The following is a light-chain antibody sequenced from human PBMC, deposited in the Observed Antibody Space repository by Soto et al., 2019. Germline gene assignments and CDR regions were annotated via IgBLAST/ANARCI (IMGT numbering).Light chain of an antibody. Sequence: SALTQPASVSGSPGQSITISCTGTSSDVGGYNYVSWYQQYPGKAPKLMIYHVSNRPSGVSNRFSGSKSGNSASLTISGLQPEDEADYYRSSYTGTSTYVFGTGTKVTVL. CDR1: SSDVGGYNY. V-gene: IGLV2-14*01. J-gene: IGLJ1*01. CDR2: HVS. CDR3: SSYTGTSTYV.